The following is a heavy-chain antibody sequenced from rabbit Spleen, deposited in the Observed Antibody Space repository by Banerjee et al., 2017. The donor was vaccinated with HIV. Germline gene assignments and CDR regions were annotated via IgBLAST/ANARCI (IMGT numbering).Heavy chain of an antibody. CDR2: IYAGSSGST. CDR1: GFDFSSNA. CDR3: ARADTGHDAIRL. D-gene: IGHD5-1*01. V-gene: IGHV1S45*01. Sequence: QEQLVESGGGLVQPEGSLTLTCKASGFDFSSNAMCWVRQAPGKGLEWIACIYAGSSGSTYYASWAKGRFTISKTSSTTVTLQMTSLTAADTATYFCARADTGHDAIRLWGPGTLVTVS. J-gene: IGHJ4*01.